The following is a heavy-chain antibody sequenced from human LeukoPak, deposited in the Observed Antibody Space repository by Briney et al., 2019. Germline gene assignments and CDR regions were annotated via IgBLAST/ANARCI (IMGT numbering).Heavy chain of an antibody. Sequence: PGGSLRLSCAASGFTFSSYAMHWVRQAPGKGLEYVSAISSNGGRTYYANSEKGRFTISRDNSKNTLYLQMGSLRAEDMAVYYCARAHYSGRYPTPFDYWGQGTLVTVSS. J-gene: IGHJ4*02. CDR2: ISSNGGRT. CDR3: ARAHYSGRYPTPFDY. V-gene: IGHV3-64*01. D-gene: IGHD1-26*01. CDR1: GFTFSSYA.